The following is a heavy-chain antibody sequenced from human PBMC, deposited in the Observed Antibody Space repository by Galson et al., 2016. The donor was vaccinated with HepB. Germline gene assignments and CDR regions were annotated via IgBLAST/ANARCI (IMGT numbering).Heavy chain of an antibody. Sequence: SLRLSCAASGFTFSRYSMNWVRQAPGKGLEWVSSITSRTSDTSYADSVKGRFTISRDNAKNSLYLQMNSLRAEDTAVYYCARDSNYDFWSDYNSRVYYYGMDVWGQGTTVTVSS. CDR2: ITSRTSDT. CDR1: GFTFSRYS. V-gene: IGHV3-21*01. J-gene: IGHJ6*02. CDR3: ARDSNYDFWSDYNSRVYYYGMDV. D-gene: IGHD3-3*01.